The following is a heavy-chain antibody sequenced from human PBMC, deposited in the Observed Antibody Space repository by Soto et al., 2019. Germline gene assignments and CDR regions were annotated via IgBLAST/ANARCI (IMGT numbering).Heavy chain of an antibody. D-gene: IGHD6-13*01. J-gene: IGHJ4*02. Sequence: AGESLKISFQCSGYTFSNFWIAWVRQLPGKGLEWMGIIYPGDYETRYSPSFHGKVTISADRSIGTAYLQWSSLEASDSAFYFCARSPRSSPYFDYWGQGALVTVSS. CDR3: ARSPRSSPYFDY. CDR2: IYPGDYET. V-gene: IGHV5-51*01. CDR1: GYTFSNFW.